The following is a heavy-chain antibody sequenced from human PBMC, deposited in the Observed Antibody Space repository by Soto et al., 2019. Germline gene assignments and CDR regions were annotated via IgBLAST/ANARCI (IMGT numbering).Heavy chain of an antibody. V-gene: IGHV1-69*12. Sequence: QVQLLQSGAEVKKPGSSVRVSCEASGGTFRTYAISWVRQAPGQGLEWMGEIIPNFGTANYAQKFQGRVTITADESTTTVYMDLRSLRSEDTAVYYCAKGAVAGTPTSYYYYGMDVWGQGTTVTVSS. D-gene: IGHD6-19*01. CDR1: GGTFRTYA. CDR2: IIPNFGTA. J-gene: IGHJ6*02. CDR3: AKGAVAGTPTSYYYYGMDV.